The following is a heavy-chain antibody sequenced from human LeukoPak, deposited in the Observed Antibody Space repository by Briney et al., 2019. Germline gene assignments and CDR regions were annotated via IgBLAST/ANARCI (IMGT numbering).Heavy chain of an antibody. Sequence: PGGSLRLSCAASGFTFSRYWMTWVRQAPGKGLEWVANIKQDGSEKYYVDPVKGRFTISRDNAKNSLYLQMNSLRAEDTAVYYCARDLCSSTSCRYNWFDPWGQGTLVTVSS. D-gene: IGHD2-2*01. CDR3: ARDLCSSTSCRYNWFDP. CDR1: GFTFSRYW. CDR2: IKQDGSEK. J-gene: IGHJ5*02. V-gene: IGHV3-7*01.